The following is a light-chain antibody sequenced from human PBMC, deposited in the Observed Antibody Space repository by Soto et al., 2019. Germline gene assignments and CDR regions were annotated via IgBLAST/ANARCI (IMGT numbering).Light chain of an antibody. J-gene: IGKJ5*01. V-gene: IGKV1-12*01. Sequence: DIQMTQSPSSVSASVGDRVTITCRASQGISSWLAWYQQKPGKAPNLLIYAASSLQSGVPSRFSGSASGTDGTITISSLKQEDGATYYCQQSYSTTITFGQGTRLEIK. CDR1: QGISSW. CDR3: QQSYSTTIT. CDR2: AAS.